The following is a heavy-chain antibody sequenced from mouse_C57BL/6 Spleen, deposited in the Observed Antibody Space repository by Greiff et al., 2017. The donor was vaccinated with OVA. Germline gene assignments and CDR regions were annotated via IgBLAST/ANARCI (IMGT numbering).Heavy chain of an antibody. Sequence: QVHLQQPGAELVKPGASVKLSCKASGYTFTSYWMHWVKQRPGRGLEWIGRIDPNSGGTKYNEKFKSKATLTVDKPSSTAYMQLSSLTSEDSAVYYCARCDGYDWFAYWGQGTLVTVSA. CDR3: ARCDGYDWFAY. D-gene: IGHD2-2*01. V-gene: IGHV1-72*01. CDR2: IDPNSGGT. J-gene: IGHJ3*01. CDR1: GYTFTSYW.